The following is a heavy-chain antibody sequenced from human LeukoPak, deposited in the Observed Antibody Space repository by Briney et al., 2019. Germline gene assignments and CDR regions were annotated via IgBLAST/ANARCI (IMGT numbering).Heavy chain of an antibody. D-gene: IGHD3-22*01. J-gene: IGHJ4*02. CDR1: GFTFSSYG. CDR2: ISGSGGST. V-gene: IGHV3-23*01. CDR3: AKDTLANYYDSSGYYGY. Sequence: PGGSLRLSCAASGFTFSSYGMSWVRQAPGKGLEWVSAISGSGGSTYYADSVKGRFTISRDNSKNTLYLQMNSLRAEDTAVYYCAKDTLANYYDSSGYYGYWGQGTLVTVSS.